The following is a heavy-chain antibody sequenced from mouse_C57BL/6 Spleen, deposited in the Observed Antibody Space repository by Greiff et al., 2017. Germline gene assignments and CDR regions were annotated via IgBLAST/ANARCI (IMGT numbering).Heavy chain of an antibody. D-gene: IGHD1-1*01. J-gene: IGHJ1*03. V-gene: IGHV5-16*01. Sequence: EVKLVESEGGLVQPGSSMKLSCTASGFTFSDYYMAWVRQVPEKGLEWVANINYDGSSTYYLDSLKSRFIISRDNAKNILYLQMSSLKSEDTATYYCARVYYGSRGYCDVWGTGTTVTVAS. CDR2: INYDGSST. CDR1: GFTFSDYY. CDR3: ARVYYGSRGYCDV.